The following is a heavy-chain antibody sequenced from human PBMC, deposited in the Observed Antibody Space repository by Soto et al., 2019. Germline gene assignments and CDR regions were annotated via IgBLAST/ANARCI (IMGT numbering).Heavy chain of an antibody. J-gene: IGHJ3*02. CDR3: ARFRGSSSWSDAFGI. V-gene: IGHV1-2*04. CDR2: INPNSCGT. Sequence: QVQLVQSGAEVKKTGASVKVSCKASGYTFTGYYMHWVRQAPGQGLEWMGWINPNSCGTNYAQKFQGWVTMSWDTSISTGYRDLSRLRSDDTAVYCCARFRGSSSWSDAFGIWVQGTMVTVSS. CDR1: GYTFTGYY. D-gene: IGHD6-13*01.